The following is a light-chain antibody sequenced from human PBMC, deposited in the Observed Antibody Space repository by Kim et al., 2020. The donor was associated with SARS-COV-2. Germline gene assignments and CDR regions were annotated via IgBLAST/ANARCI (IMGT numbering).Light chain of an antibody. CDR1: QSVNNK. CDR3: QQYNHWPLT. CDR2: DIS. Sequence: SVSPGERATLSCRASQSVNNKLVWYQQKPGQAPRLLIYDISTRASGVPARFSGSVSGTEFTLTISSLQSEDFALYYCQQYNHWPLTFGGGTKLEI. V-gene: IGKV3-15*01. J-gene: IGKJ4*01.